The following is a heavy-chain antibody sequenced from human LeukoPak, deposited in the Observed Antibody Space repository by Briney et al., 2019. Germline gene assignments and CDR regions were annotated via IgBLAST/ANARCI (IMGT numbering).Heavy chain of an antibody. Sequence: GGSLRLSCAASGFTFSSYWMSWVRQAPGKGLEWVANIKQDGSEKYYVDSVKGRFTISRDNAKNSLYLQMNSLRAEDTAVYYCAKTPYDSSGYYFMPIDYWGQGTLVTVSS. CDR2: IKQDGSEK. CDR3: AKTPYDSSGYYFMPIDY. CDR1: GFTFSSYW. V-gene: IGHV3-7*01. D-gene: IGHD3-22*01. J-gene: IGHJ4*02.